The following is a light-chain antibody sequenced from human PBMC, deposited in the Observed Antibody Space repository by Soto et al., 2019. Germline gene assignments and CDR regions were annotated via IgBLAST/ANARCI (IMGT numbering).Light chain of an antibody. CDR3: QQNYSLPIT. J-gene: IGKJ5*01. CDR1: QTITTS. CDR2: AAS. Sequence: DIQMTQSPSSLSASVGDRVTITCLTSQTITTSLNWYRQKPGKATDLLIYAASSLQSGIPSRFGGRGSGTDCTLTITGLQPEDFATYYCQQNYSLPITFGQGTRLEIK. V-gene: IGKV1-39*01.